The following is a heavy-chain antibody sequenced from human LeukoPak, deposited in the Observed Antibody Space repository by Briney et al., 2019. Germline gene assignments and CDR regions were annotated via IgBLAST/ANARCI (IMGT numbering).Heavy chain of an antibody. CDR3: AKDDRRYCSSTSCLDSFDP. CDR1: GFTFSSYA. Sequence: PGGSLRLSCAASGFTFSSYAMSWVRQAPGKGLEWVSAISGSGGSTYYADSVKGRFTISRDNSKNTLHLQMNSLRAEDTAVYYCAKDDRRYCSSTSCLDSFDPWGQGTLVTVS. J-gene: IGHJ5*02. CDR2: ISGSGGST. D-gene: IGHD2-2*01. V-gene: IGHV3-23*01.